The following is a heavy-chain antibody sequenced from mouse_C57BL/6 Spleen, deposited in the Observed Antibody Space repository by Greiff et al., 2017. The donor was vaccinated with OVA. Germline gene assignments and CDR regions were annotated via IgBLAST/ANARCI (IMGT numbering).Heavy chain of an antibody. D-gene: IGHD1-1*01. CDR1: GFTFSNYW. V-gene: IGHV6-3*01. J-gene: IGHJ4*01. CDR2: IRLKSDNYAT. CDR3: TAGSSYPRAMDY. Sequence: EVHLVESGGGLVQPGGSMKLSCVASGFTFSNYWMNWVRQSPEKGLEWVAQIRLKSDNYATHYAESVKGRFTISRDDSKSIVYLQMYNLRAEDTGIYYCTAGSSYPRAMDYWGQGTSVTVSS.